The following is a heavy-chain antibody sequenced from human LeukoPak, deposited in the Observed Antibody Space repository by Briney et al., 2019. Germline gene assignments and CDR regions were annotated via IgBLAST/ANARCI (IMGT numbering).Heavy chain of an antibody. CDR3: AREYGYSSSWYFPLDY. D-gene: IGHD6-13*01. CDR2: ISSSGSTI. J-gene: IGHJ4*02. CDR1: GFTFSDYY. V-gene: IGHV3-11*01. Sequence: GGSLRLSCAASGFTFSDYYMSWIRQASGKGLEWVSYISSSGSTIYYADSVKGRFTISRDNAKNSLYLQMNSLRAEDTAVYYCAREYGYSSSWYFPLDYWGQGTLVTVSS.